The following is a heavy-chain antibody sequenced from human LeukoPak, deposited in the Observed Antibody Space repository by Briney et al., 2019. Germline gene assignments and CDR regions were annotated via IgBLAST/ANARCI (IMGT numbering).Heavy chain of an antibody. V-gene: IGHV1-18*01. Sequence: ASVKVSCKASGYTFTSYGISWVRQAPGQGLEWMGWISAYNGNTNYAQKFQGRVTITADKSTSTAYMELSSLRSEDTAVYYCARDVSEQWLVRRIFDCWGQGTLVTVSS. D-gene: IGHD6-19*01. CDR3: ARDVSEQWLVRRIFDC. CDR1: GYTFTSYG. J-gene: IGHJ4*02. CDR2: ISAYNGNT.